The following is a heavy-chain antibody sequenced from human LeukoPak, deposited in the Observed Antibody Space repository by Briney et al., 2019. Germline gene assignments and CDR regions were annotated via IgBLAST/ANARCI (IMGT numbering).Heavy chain of an antibody. Sequence: SETLSLTCAVYGGSFSGYYWSWIRQPPGKGLEWIGEINHSGSTNYNPSLKSRVTISVDTSKNQFSLKLSSVTAADTAVYYCARGYGSGSYCGYWGQGTLVTVSS. CDR2: INHSGST. J-gene: IGHJ4*02. V-gene: IGHV4-34*01. CDR1: GGSFSGYY. CDR3: ARGYGSGSYCGY. D-gene: IGHD3-10*01.